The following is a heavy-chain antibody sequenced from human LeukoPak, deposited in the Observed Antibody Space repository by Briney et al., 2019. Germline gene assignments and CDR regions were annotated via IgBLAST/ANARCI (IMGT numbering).Heavy chain of an antibody. D-gene: IGHD2-2*01. CDR3: ARDLGYCSSTSCHGDAFDI. CDR1: GGSISSSSYY. CDR2: IYYSGST. Sequence: SETLSLTCTVSGGSISSSSYYWGWIRQPPGKGLEWIGSIYYSGSTYYNPSLKSRVTISVDTSKNQFSLKLSSVTAADTAVYYCARDLGYCSSTSCHGDAFDIWGQGTMVTVSS. V-gene: IGHV4-39*07. J-gene: IGHJ3*02.